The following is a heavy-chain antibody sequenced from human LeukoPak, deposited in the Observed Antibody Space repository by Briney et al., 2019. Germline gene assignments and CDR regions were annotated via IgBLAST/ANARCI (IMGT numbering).Heavy chain of an antibody. CDR3: ATFPNSGSPKEGRDSGPFDY. Sequence: SETLSLTCTVSGGSISSYYWSWIRQPPGKGLEWIGYIYYSGSTNYNPSLKSRVTISVDTSKNQFSLKLSSVTAADTAVYYCATFPNSGSPKEGRDSGPFDYWGQGTLVTVSS. D-gene: IGHD1-26*01. CDR2: IYYSGST. CDR1: GGSISSYY. V-gene: IGHV4-59*01. J-gene: IGHJ4*02.